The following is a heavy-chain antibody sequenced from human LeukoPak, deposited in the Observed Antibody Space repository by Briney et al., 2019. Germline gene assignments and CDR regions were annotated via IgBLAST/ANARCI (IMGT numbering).Heavy chain of an antibody. Sequence: GESLKISCKGSGYSFTSYWIGWVRQMPGKGLEWIGIIYPGDSDTRYSPSFQGQVTISADKSISTAYLQWSSLKASDTAMYYCAIDTNNYYGSGSFDYWGQGTLVTVSS. V-gene: IGHV5-51*01. J-gene: IGHJ4*02. CDR2: IYPGDSDT. CDR3: AIDTNNYYGSGSFDY. D-gene: IGHD3-10*01. CDR1: GYSFTSYW.